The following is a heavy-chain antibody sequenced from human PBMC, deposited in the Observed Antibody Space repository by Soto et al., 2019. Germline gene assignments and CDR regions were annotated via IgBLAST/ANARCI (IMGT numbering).Heavy chain of an antibody. D-gene: IGHD2-15*01. V-gene: IGHV3-21*04. CDR1: GLNFEKCS. Sequence: GGSLRLSCAASGLNFEKCSMNWVRQPPGKGPEWLASISPASTYIRYADSVKGRFTISRDNARNSLSLQMMSLRADDTAMYYCAADTGDIEVVPATTWGQGT. J-gene: IGHJ4*02. CDR2: ISPASTYI. CDR3: AADTGDIEVVPATT.